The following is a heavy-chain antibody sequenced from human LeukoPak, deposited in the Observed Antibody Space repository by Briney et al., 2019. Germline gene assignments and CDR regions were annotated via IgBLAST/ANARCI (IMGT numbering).Heavy chain of an antibody. D-gene: IGHD1-26*01. Sequence: SETLSLTCTVSGGSISSGSYYWSWIRQPAGKGLEWSWRIYTSGITNYNPSLKSRLTIAVDTSKNQFSLKLSSVTAADTAVYYCARDRGQYYYYYMDVWGKGTTVTISS. CDR3: ARDRGQYYYYYMDV. J-gene: IGHJ6*03. CDR1: GGSISSGSYY. V-gene: IGHV4-61*02. CDR2: IYTSGIT.